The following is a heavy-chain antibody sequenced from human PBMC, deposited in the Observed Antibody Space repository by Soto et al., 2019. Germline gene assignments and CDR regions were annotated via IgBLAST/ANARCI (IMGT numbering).Heavy chain of an antibody. CDR1: GFTFSSYA. D-gene: IGHD3-10*01. Sequence: EVQLLESGGGLVQPGGSLRLSCAASGFTFSSYAMSWVRQAPGKGLEWVSAISGSGGSTYYADSVKGRFTISRDNSKNTVYLQMSSLRAEDTAVYYCAGRPMVRGAPFDYWGQGTLVTVSS. V-gene: IGHV3-23*01. CDR3: AGRPMVRGAPFDY. J-gene: IGHJ4*02. CDR2: ISGSGGST.